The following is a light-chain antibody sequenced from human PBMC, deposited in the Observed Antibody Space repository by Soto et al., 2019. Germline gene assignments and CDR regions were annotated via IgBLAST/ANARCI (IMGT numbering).Light chain of an antibody. CDR2: AAS. CDR3: LQLYNFSWT. J-gene: IGKJ1*01. Sequence: IQLTHSPSFLSPSIGESVIITCRASQGIGNDLAWYQQKPGKAPRLLIFAASNLQSGVPSRFSGSGSGTDFTLTISRLQPEDFATYYCLQLYNFSWTFGQGTKVDIK. V-gene: IGKV1-6*01. CDR1: QGIGND.